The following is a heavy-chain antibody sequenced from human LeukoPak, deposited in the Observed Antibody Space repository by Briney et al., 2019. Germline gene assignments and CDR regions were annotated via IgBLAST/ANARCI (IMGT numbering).Heavy chain of an antibody. V-gene: IGHV3-48*01. CDR1: GFTFSSYR. D-gene: IGHD3-22*01. Sequence: PGGSLRLSCAASGFTFSSYRMNWVRQAPGKGLEWVSYISSSSSTIYYADSVKRRFTISRDNAKNSLYLQMNSLRAEDTAVYYCAREARHERITMIVVDASGSMDVWGQGTTVTVSS. J-gene: IGHJ6*02. CDR2: ISSSSSTI. CDR3: AREARHERITMIVVDASGSMDV.